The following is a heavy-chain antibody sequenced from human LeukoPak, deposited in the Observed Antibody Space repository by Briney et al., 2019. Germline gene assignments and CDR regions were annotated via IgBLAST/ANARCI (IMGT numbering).Heavy chain of an antibody. Sequence: GGSLRLSCAASGFTFSSYGMSWVRQAPGKGLEWVSAISSTGGTTYYADSVKGRFTISRDNSKNTLYLQMNSLRAEDTAVYYCAELGITMIGGVWGKGTTVTISS. V-gene: IGHV3-23*01. CDR2: ISSTGGTT. J-gene: IGHJ6*04. D-gene: IGHD3-10*02. CDR1: GFTFSSYG. CDR3: AELGITMIGGV.